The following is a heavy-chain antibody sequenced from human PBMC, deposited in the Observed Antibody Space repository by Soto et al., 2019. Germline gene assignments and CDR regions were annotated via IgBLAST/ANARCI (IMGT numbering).Heavy chain of an antibody. J-gene: IGHJ6*02. CDR3: ARDASSLYCSGGSCYFKHYYYYGMDV. Sequence: ASVKVSCKASGYTFTGYYMHWVRQAPGQGLEWMGWINPNSGGTNYAQKFQGWVTMTRDTSISTAYMELSRLRSDDTALYYCARDASSLYCSGGSCYFKHYYYYGMDVWGQGTTVTVSS. V-gene: IGHV1-2*04. CDR1: GYTFTGYY. D-gene: IGHD2-15*01. CDR2: INPNSGGT.